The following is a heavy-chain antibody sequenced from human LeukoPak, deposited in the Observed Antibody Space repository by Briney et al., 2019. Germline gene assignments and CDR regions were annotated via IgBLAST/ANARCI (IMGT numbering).Heavy chain of an antibody. CDR2: ISSSSSTK. D-gene: IGHD6-19*01. CDR3: AREGEQWLVQDLNFYY. CDR1: GFTFSSYS. V-gene: IGHV3-48*04. Sequence: PGGTLRLSCAASGFTFSSYSMNWVRQAPGKGLEWVSYISSSSSTKYYAASVKRRFTIFSATTKNSLFLQMTILTADATAEYYSAREGEQWLVQDLNFYYWGQGNLVTVSS. J-gene: IGHJ4*02.